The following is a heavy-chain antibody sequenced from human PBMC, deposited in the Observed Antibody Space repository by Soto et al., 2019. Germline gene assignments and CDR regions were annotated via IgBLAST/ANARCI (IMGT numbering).Heavy chain of an antibody. J-gene: IGHJ6*02. Sequence: GGSLRLSXAASGFTFSTYAMHWVRQAPGKGLEWVAVIWYDGSDKYYADSVKGRFTISRDNSRNTLYLQMNSLRAEDTAVYYCAGQYAAAGTHYYYYGMDVWGQGTTVTVSS. V-gene: IGHV3-33*01. CDR2: IWYDGSDK. D-gene: IGHD6-13*01. CDR1: GFTFSTYA. CDR3: AGQYAAAGTHYYYYGMDV.